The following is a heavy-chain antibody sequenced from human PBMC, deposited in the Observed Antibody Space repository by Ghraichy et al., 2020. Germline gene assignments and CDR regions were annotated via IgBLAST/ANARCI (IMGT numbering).Heavy chain of an antibody. CDR1: GFTFSSYG. Sequence: GGSLRLSCAASGFTFSSYGMHWVRQAPGKGLEWVAVISYDGSNKYYADSVKGRFTISRDNSKNTLYLQMNSLRAEDTAVYYCAKDPMELEWLPDYWGQGTLVTVSS. CDR2: ISYDGSNK. J-gene: IGHJ4*02. CDR3: AKDPMELEWLPDY. V-gene: IGHV3-30*18. D-gene: IGHD1-1*01.